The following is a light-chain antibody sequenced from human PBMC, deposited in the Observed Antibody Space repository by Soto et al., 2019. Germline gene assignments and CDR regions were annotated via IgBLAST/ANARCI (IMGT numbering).Light chain of an antibody. CDR1: QSVSSSY. CDR2: GAS. V-gene: IGKV3-20*01. Sequence: EIVLTQSPGTLSLSPLEIATLSCMASQSVSSSYLAWYQQKPGQAPRLLIYGASSRATGIPDRFSGSGSGTDFTLTISRLEPEDFAVYYCQQYGSSPKTFGQGTKVDIK. J-gene: IGKJ1*01. CDR3: QQYGSSPKT.